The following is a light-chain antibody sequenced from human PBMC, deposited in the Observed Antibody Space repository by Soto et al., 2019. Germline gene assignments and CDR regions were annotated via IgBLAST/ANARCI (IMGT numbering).Light chain of an antibody. CDR3: QHYRSAQMT. CDR1: QGVANY. Sequence: DIQMTQSPSSLSASVGDRVTITCRASQGVANYLGWYQQKPRKVPKALIYGVSTLQSGVPSRFSGSGSDTDFTLTISSLQPEDAATYYCQHYRSAQMTFGQGTKVEIK. CDR2: GVS. J-gene: IGKJ1*01. V-gene: IGKV1-27*01.